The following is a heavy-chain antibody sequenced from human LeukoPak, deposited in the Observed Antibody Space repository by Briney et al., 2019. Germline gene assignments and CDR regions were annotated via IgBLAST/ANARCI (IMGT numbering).Heavy chain of an antibody. CDR2: ISSSSTYI. V-gene: IGHV3-21*06. CDR1: GFTFSSYS. Sequence: GGSLRLSCAASGFTFSSYSMNWVRQAPGKGLEWVSSISSSSTYIYYADSVKGRFTISRDKAKNSLYLQMNSLRAEDTAVYYCARIPAAFNYYFDYWGQGTLVTVSS. J-gene: IGHJ4*02. D-gene: IGHD2-2*01. CDR3: ARIPAAFNYYFDY.